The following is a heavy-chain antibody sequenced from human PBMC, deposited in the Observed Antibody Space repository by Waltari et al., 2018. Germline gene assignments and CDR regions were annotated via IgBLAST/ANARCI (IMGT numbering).Heavy chain of an antibody. CDR3: ARWAGYCTNGVCYLYFDY. CDR2: IYTSGST. Sequence: QVQLQGSGPGLVKPSETLSLTCTVSGGSISSYYWSWIRQPAGKGLEWIGRIYTSGSTHYNPSLKSRVTMSVDTSKNQCSLKLSSVTAADTAVYYCARWAGYCTNGVCYLYFDYWGQGTLVTVSS. D-gene: IGHD2-8*01. J-gene: IGHJ4*02. V-gene: IGHV4-4*07. CDR1: GGSISSYY.